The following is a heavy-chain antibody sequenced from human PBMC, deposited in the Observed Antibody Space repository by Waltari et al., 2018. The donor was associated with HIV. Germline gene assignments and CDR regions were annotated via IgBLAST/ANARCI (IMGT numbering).Heavy chain of an antibody. Sequence: EVQLLESGGGLVQPGGSLRLSCTASGFLFRRFGVNWVRQAPGKGLEWVATISGSGSGTYYADSVKGRFTVSRDNSNNMLHLQMDGLRVEDTAVYYCARDHPGDYYTYHGLDFWGQGATVTVSS. CDR1: GFLFRRFG. CDR3: ARDHPGDYYTYHGLDF. D-gene: IGHD7-27*01. V-gene: IGHV3-23*01. CDR2: ISGSGSGT. J-gene: IGHJ6*02.